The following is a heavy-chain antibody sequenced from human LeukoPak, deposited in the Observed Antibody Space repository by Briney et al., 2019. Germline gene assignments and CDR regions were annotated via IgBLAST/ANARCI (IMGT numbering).Heavy chain of an antibody. CDR2: IYYSGST. V-gene: IGHV4-39*07. CDR1: GGSVSRSPYY. CDR3: AKGGYSSSWCPRNWFDP. J-gene: IGHJ5*02. Sequence: SETLSLTCTVSGGSVSRSPYYWGWIRQPPGKGLEWIGNIYYSGSTYYNPSLKSRVTISVDTSKNQFSLKVTSVTAADTAVYYWAKGGYSSSWCPRNWFDPWGQGTLVTVSS. D-gene: IGHD6-13*01.